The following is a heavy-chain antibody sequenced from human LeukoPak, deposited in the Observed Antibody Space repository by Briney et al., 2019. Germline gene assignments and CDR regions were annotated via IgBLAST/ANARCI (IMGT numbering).Heavy chain of an antibody. CDR2: IYTSGST. CDR1: GGSISSYY. D-gene: IGHD3-3*01. J-gene: IGHJ4*02. Sequence: SETLSLTCTVSGGSISSYYWSWIRQPAGKGLEWIGRIYTSGSTNYNPSLKSRVTMSVDTSKNQFSLELSSVTAADTAAYYCARELIFGVVDYWGQGTLVTVSS. V-gene: IGHV4-4*07. CDR3: ARELIFGVVDY.